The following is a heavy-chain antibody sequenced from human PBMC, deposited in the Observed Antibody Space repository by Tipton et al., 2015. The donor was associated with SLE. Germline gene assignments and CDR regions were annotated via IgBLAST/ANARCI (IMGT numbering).Heavy chain of an antibody. CDR3: ARVDNSGYYCFDD. V-gene: IGHV4-4*02. Sequence: TLSLTCAVSGGSISSSNWWNWVRQPPGKGLEWIGEIYHSGSTNYNPSLKSRVTISVDTSKNQFFLKLDSVTAADTAVYYCARVDNSGYYCFDDWGQGTLVTVSS. J-gene: IGHJ4*02. D-gene: IGHD3-22*01. CDR1: GGSISSSNW. CDR2: IYHSGST.